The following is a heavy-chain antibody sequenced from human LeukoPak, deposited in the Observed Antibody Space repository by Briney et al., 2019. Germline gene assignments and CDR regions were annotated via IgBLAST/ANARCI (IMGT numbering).Heavy chain of an antibody. CDR1: GYSFTSYW. Sequence: GESLKISCKGSGYSFTSYWIGRVRQMPGKDLEWMGIIYPGDSDTRYSPSFQGQVTISADKSISAAYLQWSSLKASDTAMYYCARTTFEYSSLLPATGWYYYYMDVWGKGTTVTVSS. CDR3: ARTTFEYSSLLPATGWYYYYMDV. J-gene: IGHJ6*03. D-gene: IGHD6-6*01. V-gene: IGHV5-51*01. CDR2: IYPGDSDT.